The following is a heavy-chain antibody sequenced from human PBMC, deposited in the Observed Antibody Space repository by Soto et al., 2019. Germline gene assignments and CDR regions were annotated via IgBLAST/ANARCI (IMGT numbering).Heavy chain of an antibody. CDR3: ARERGSSGYYLEYYYYGMDV. CDR2: ISSSGSTI. Sequence: GSLRLSCAASGFTFSSYEMNWVRQAPGKGLGWVSYISSSGSTIYYADSVKGRFTISRDNAKNSLYLQMNSLRAEDTAVYYCARERGSSGYYLEYYYYGMDVWGQGTTVTVSS. D-gene: IGHD3-22*01. V-gene: IGHV3-48*03. CDR1: GFTFSSYE. J-gene: IGHJ6*02.